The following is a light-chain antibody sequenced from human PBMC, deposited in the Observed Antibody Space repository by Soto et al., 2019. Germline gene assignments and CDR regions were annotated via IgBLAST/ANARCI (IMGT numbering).Light chain of an antibody. Sequence: VLTQPPSASGTPGQTIAISCSGGSSNIGSHTVNWYQRLPGTAPRLLIYSNTQRPSGVPDRFSGSKSGTSASLAISGLQSEYEGDYYCAAWDDSLNGVVFGGGTKLTVL. J-gene: IGLJ2*01. V-gene: IGLV1-44*01. CDR2: SNT. CDR3: AAWDDSLNGVV. CDR1: SSNIGSHT.